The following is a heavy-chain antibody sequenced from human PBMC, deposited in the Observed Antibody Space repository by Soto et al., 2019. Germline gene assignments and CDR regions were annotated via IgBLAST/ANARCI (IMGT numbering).Heavy chain of an antibody. D-gene: IGHD3-22*01. V-gene: IGHV1-69*06. CDR3: AREQNYYDSSGSHWVPYYYGMDV. CDR1: VGTFSGYA. CDR2: IIPIFGTA. J-gene: IGHJ6*02. Sequence: SVKASCKSPVGTFSGYAISFVRQAPGQGLEWIGGIIPIFGTANYAQKFQGRVTITADKSTSTAYMELSSLRSEDTAVYYCAREQNYYDSSGSHWVPYYYGMDVWGQGTTVTSP.